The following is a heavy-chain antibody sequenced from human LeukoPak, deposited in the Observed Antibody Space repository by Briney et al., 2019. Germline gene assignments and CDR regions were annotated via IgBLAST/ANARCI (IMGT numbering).Heavy chain of an antibody. J-gene: IGHJ6*03. D-gene: IGHD3-10*01. Sequence: ASVKVSCKASGGTFSSYAISWVRQAPGQGLEWMGWISAYDGNTNYERKLQGRVTMTTDPSSSTAYMELRSLRSDDTAVYYRARHRDDFFYYMDVWGKGTTVTVSS. CDR3: ARHRDDFFYYMDV. CDR1: GGTFSSYA. V-gene: IGHV1-18*01. CDR2: ISAYDGNT.